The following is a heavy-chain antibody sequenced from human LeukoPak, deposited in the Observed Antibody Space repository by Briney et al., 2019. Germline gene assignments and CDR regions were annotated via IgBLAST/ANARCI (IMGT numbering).Heavy chain of an antibody. V-gene: IGHV4-39*02. CDR1: GGSISSSDYY. D-gene: IGHD3-22*01. CDR3: AREPGFDSSGYLNWFDP. J-gene: IGHJ5*02. CDR2: IFYSGST. Sequence: SETLSLTCTVSGGSISSSDYYWGWIRQPPGKGLEWIGSIFYSGSTYYNPSLKSRITISVDTSKNQFSLKLSSVTAADTAVYYCAREPGFDSSGYLNWFDPWGQGTLVTVSS.